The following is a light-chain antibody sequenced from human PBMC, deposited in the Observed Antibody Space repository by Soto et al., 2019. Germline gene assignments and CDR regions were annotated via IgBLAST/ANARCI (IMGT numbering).Light chain of an antibody. Sequence: EIVMTQSPATLSVSPGERATPSCRASQSVSSNLAWYQQKPGQAPRLLIYGASTRATGIPARFSGSGSGTEFTLTISSLQSEDFAVYYCQQYNNWPRTFGEGTKVDX. CDR2: GAS. V-gene: IGKV3-15*01. CDR3: QQYNNWPRT. J-gene: IGKJ1*01. CDR1: QSVSSN.